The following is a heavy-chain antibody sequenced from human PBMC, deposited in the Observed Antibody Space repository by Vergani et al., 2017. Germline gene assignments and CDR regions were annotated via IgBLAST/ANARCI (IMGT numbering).Heavy chain of an antibody. V-gene: IGHV3-66*02. D-gene: IGHD3-10*01. CDR1: GFTVSSNY. CDR2: IYSGGIT. J-gene: IGHJ6*02. CDR3: ARANSGYYYGMDV. Sequence: EVQLVESGGGLVQPGGSLRLSCAASGFTVSSNYMSWVRQAPGKGLEWVSVIYSGGITYYADSVKGRFTISRDNSKNTLYLQMNSLRDEDTAVYYCARANSGYYYGMDVWGQGTTVTVSS.